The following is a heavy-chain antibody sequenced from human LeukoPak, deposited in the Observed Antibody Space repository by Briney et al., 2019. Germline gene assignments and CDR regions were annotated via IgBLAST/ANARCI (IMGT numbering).Heavy chain of an antibody. J-gene: IGHJ6*03. D-gene: IGHD2-8*01. V-gene: IGHV4-39*01. CDR2: IYYSGST. Sequence: SETLSLTCTVSGGSISSSSYYWGWIRQPPGKGLEWIESIYYSGSTYYNPSLKSRVTISVDTSKNQFSLKLSSVTAADTAVYYCARHQMDYYYYYYMDVWGKGTTVTVSS. CDR3: ARHQMDYYYYYYMDV. CDR1: GGSISSSSYY.